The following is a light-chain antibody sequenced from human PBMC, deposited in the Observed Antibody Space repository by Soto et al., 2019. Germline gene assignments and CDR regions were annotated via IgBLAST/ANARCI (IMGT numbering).Light chain of an antibody. CDR1: QSLLQSNAHDY. CDR2: MGS. J-gene: IGKJ4*01. CDR3: MQALQTPLT. V-gene: IGKV2-28*01. Sequence: EIVVTQSPLSLPVTPGEPASISCRSSQSLLQSNAHDYLDWYLQKPGQSPQLLIYMGSNRASGVPDRFSGSGSGTDFTLKISKVEAEDVGVYYCMQALQTPLTFGGGTRVEVK.